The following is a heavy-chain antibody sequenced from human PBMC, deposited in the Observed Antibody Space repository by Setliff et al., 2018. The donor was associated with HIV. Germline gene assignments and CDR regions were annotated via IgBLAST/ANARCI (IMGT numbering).Heavy chain of an antibody. Sequence: GSLRLSCVGSGFTFNGYAMNWVRQPPGKGLEWIGEINHDRTTNYNPSLKSRVTISVDTSKNQFSLTLNSVTAADTAVYYCARGSRQLTIFGVVFKTNYYFMDVWGKGTAVTVSS. V-gene: IGHV4-34*01. J-gene: IGHJ6*03. CDR3: ARGSRQLTIFGVVFKTNYYFMDV. CDR1: GFTFNGYA. D-gene: IGHD3-3*01. CDR2: INHDRTT.